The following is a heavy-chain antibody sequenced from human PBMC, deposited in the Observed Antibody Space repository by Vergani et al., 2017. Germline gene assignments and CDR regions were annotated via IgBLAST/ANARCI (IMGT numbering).Heavy chain of an antibody. D-gene: IGHD6-19*01. CDR2: IYHSGST. J-gene: IGHJ6*02. CDR1: GGSISSSNW. CDR3: ARGLAVAGTSHYYYGMDV. Sequence: QVQLQESGPGLVKPPGTLSLTCAVSGGSISSSNWWSWVRQPPGKGLEWIGEIYHSGSTNYNPSLKSRVTISVDKSKNQFSLKLSSVTAADTAVYYCARGLAVAGTSHYYYGMDVWGQGTTVTVSS. V-gene: IGHV4-4*03.